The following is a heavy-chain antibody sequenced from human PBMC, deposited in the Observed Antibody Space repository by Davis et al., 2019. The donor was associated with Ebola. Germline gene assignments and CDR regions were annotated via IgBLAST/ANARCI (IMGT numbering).Heavy chain of an antibody. J-gene: IGHJ6*02. D-gene: IGHD2-2*01. CDR2: IRWNSGSI. CDR1: GFTFDDYA. V-gene: IGHV3-9*01. Sequence: GGSLRLSCAASGFTFDDYAMHWVRQAPGKGLEWVSGIRWNSGSIGYADSVKGRFTISRDNAKNSLYLQMNSLRAEDTALYYCAKGRYQLLLSTGMDVWGQGTTVTVSS. CDR3: AKGRYQLLLSTGMDV.